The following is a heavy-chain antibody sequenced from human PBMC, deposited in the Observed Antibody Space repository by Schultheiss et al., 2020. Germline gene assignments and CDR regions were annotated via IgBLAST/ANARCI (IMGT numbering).Heavy chain of an antibody. CDR2: ISSSSSTI. Sequence: SCAASGFTFSSYSMNWVRQAPGKGLEWVSYISSSSSTIYYADSVKGRFTISRDNAKNSLYLQMNSLRDEDTTVYYCARDSVAGTDVSAFGIDYWGQRTLVTVSS. J-gene: IGHJ4*02. CDR1: GFTFSSYS. D-gene: IGHD6-19*01. V-gene: IGHV3-48*02. CDR3: ARDSVAGTDVSAFGIDY.